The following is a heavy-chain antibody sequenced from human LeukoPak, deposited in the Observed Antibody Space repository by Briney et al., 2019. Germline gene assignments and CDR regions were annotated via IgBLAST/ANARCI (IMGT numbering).Heavy chain of an antibody. D-gene: IGHD2-2*03. CDR3: ARVDIVVVPAARYYYYYMDV. CDR2: IYYSGST. Sequence: SETLSLTCTVSGGSISSYYWSWIRQPPGKGLEWIGYIYYSGSTNYNPSLKSRVTISVDTSKNQFSLKLGSVTAADTAVYYCARVDIVVVPAARYYYYYMDVWGKGTTVTVSS. CDR1: GGSISSYY. V-gene: IGHV4-59*01. J-gene: IGHJ6*03.